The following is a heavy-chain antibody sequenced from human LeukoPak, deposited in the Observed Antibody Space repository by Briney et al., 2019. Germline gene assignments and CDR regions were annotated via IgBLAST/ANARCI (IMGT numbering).Heavy chain of an antibody. D-gene: IGHD2-15*01. CDR3: VRGGKADIYCSCGICYPGWFDS. V-gene: IGHV4-31*03. J-gene: IGHJ5*01. Sequence: SETLSLTCTVSGGSISSGGYYWNWIRQHPGKGLEWIGYIYYSGSTYYNPSLKSRVTISVDTSKNQFPLKLSSVTAADTAACYCVRGGKADIYCSCGICYPGWFDSWGQGTLVTVSS. CDR1: GGSISSGGYY. CDR2: IYYSGST.